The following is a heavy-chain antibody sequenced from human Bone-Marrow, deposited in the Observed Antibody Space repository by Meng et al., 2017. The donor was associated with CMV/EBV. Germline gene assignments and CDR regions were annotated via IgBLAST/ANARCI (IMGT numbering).Heavy chain of an antibody. J-gene: IGHJ4*02. V-gene: IGHV4-61*01. CDR1: GGSVSSGSYY. Sequence: SETLSLTCTVSGGSVSSGSYYWSWIRQPPGKGLEWIGYIYYSGSTNYNPSLKSRVTISVDTSKNQFSLKLSSVTAADTAVYYCARDSGSLEGDATNFDYWGQGTRVTGYS. CDR3: ARDSGSLEGDATNFDY. D-gene: IGHD1-26*01. CDR2: IYYSGST.